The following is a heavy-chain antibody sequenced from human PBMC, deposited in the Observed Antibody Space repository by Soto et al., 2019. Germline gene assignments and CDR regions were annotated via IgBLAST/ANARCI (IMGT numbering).Heavy chain of an antibody. CDR1: GYTLTELS. D-gene: IGHD3-9*01. CDR2: FDPEDGET. V-gene: IGHV1-24*01. CDR3: ATVVPVLRYFDWLLSDYYGMDV. Sequence: QVQLVQSGAEVKKPGASVKVSCKVSGYTLTELSMHWVRQAPGKGLEWMGGFDPEDGETIYAQKFQGRVTMTEDTSTDTAYMELSSLRSEDTAVYYCATVVPVLRYFDWLLSDYYGMDVWGQGTTVTVSS. J-gene: IGHJ6*02.